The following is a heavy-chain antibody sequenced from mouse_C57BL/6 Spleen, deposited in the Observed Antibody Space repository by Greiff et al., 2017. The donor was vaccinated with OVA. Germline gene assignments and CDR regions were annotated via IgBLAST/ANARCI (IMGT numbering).Heavy chain of an antibody. CDR3: ARSSTIVTGYYYAMDY. J-gene: IGHJ4*01. Sequence: EVKLVESGGGLVQPGGSLSLSCAASGFTFTDYYMSWVRQPPGKALEWLGFIRNKANGYTTEYSASMKGRFTISRDNSQSILYLQMNALRAEDSATYYCARSSTIVTGYYYAMDYWGQGTSVTVSS. CDR2: IRNKANGYTT. V-gene: IGHV7-3*01. D-gene: IGHD2-5*01. CDR1: GFTFTDYY.